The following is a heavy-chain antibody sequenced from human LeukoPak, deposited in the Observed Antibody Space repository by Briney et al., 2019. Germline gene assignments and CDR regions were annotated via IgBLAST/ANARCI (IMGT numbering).Heavy chain of an antibody. V-gene: IGHV4-34*01. D-gene: IGHD6-13*01. CDR2: INHSGST. CDR3: ARRAAAGTGWFDP. J-gene: IGHJ5*02. CDR1: GGSFSGYY. Sequence: PSETLSLTCAVYGGSFSGYYWSWIRQPPGKGLEGIGEINHSGSTNYNPSLKSRVTISVDTSKNQFSLKLSSVTAADTAVYYCARRAAAGTGWFDPWGQGTLVTVSS.